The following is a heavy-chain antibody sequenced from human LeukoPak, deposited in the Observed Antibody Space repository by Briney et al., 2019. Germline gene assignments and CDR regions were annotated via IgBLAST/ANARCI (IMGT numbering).Heavy chain of an antibody. CDR2: IRYGGNDE. CDR3: ARDIYYDSSGSAGP. V-gene: IGHV3-30*02. D-gene: IGHD3-22*01. J-gene: IGHJ5*02. Sequence: GGSLRLSCAASGFTFSSNGMHWVRQAPGKGLEWVAFIRYGGNDERYADSVKGRFTISRDNSKNTLYLQMNSLRAEDTAVYYCARDIYYDSSGSAGPWGQGTLVTVSS. CDR1: GFTFSSNG.